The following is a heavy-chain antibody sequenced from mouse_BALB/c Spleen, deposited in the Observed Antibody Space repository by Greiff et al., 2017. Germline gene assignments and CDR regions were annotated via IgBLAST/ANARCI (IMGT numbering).Heavy chain of an antibody. Sequence: EVQLQQSGPELVKPGASVKMSCKASGYTFTSYVMHWVKQKPGQGLEWIGYINPYNDGTNYNEKFKGKATFTADTSSNTAYMQLSSLTSEDSDVYYCARGGSSPYYAMDYWGQGTSVTVSS. CDR2: INPYNDGT. CDR1: GYTFTSYV. V-gene: IGHV1-14*01. CDR3: ARGGSSPYYAMDY. D-gene: IGHD1-1*01. J-gene: IGHJ4*01.